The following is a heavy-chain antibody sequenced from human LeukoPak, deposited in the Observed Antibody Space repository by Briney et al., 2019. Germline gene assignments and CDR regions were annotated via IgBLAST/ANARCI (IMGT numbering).Heavy chain of an antibody. V-gene: IGHV3-30*02. CDR2: IRYDGSNK. CDR1: GFTFSS. CDR3: AKGGTIEEQLSGWDY. J-gene: IGHJ4*02. Sequence: PGGSLRLSCAASGFTFSSKGLEWVAFIRYDGSNKYYADSVKGRFTISRDNSKNTLFLQMNSLRADDTAVYYCAKGGTIEEQLSGWDYWGQGTLVTVSS. D-gene: IGHD6-19*01.